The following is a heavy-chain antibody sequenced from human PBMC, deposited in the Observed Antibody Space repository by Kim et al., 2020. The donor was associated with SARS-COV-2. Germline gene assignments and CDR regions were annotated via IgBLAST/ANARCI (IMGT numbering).Heavy chain of an antibody. J-gene: IGHJ3*02. Sequence: GGSLRLSCAASGFTFGDYAMHWVRQAPGKGLEWVSGISWDSGSIGYADSVKGRFTISRDNAKNSLYLQMNSLRAEDTALYYCARVNYYDSSGYWEGAFDIWGQGKMVTVSS. CDR3: ARVNYYDSSGYWEGAFDI. CDR2: ISWDSGSI. CDR1: GFTFGDYA. D-gene: IGHD3-22*01. V-gene: IGHV3-9*01.